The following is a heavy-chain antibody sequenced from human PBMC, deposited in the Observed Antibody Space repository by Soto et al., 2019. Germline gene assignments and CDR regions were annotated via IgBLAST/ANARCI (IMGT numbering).Heavy chain of an antibody. V-gene: IGHV3-33*01. CDR1: GFAFSSYG. J-gene: IGHJ4*02. D-gene: IGHD5-12*01. CDR2: IWLDGSEQ. Sequence: QVELVESGGGVVQPGRSLRLSCAASGFAFSSYGMHWVRQAPGKGLEWVAVIWLDGSEQHYADSVKGRFSISRDNTKKTLYLDMNSLSAEDTAMYYCARDLYGQRYSNVRLAYWGQGAMVTVSS. CDR3: ARDLYGQRYSNVRLAY.